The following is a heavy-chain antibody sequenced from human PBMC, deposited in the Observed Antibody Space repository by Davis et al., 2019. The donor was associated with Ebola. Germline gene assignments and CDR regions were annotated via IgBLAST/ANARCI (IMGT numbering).Heavy chain of an antibody. V-gene: IGHV1-8*03. CDR1: GYTFTSYD. CDR2: MNPNSGNT. Sequence: ASVKVSCKASGYTFTSYDINWVRQATGQGLEWMGWMNPNSGNTGYAQKFQGRVTITRNTSISTAYMELRSLRSEDTAVYYCARARSSSSWYYYYYYGMDVWGQGTTVTVSS. D-gene: IGHD6-13*01. J-gene: IGHJ6*02. CDR3: ARARSSSSWYYYYYYGMDV.